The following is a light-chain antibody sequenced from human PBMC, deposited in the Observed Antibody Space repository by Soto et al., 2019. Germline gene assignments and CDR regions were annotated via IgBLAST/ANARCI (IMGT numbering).Light chain of an antibody. CDR2: GGS. CDR3: QQYGTSPPAIT. CDR1: QSVSSSY. J-gene: IGKJ5*01. Sequence: EIVMTQSPATLSVSPGEGATLSCRASQSVSSSYLAWYQQKPGQSPRLLIYGGSTRATAIPDRFSSSGSGADFTLTISRLEPDDFAVYYCQQYGTSPPAITFGQGTRLEIK. V-gene: IGKV3-20*01.